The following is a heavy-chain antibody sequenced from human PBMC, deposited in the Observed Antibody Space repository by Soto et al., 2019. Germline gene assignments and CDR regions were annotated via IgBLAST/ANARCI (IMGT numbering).Heavy chain of an antibody. D-gene: IGHD3-9*01. CDR3: AGLYPYENTGYHLNY. V-gene: IGHV4-4*02. CDR2: IYHSGST. Sequence: SETLSLTCAVSGGSISSSNWWSWVRQPPGKELEWIGEIYHSGSTNYNPSLKSRVTISVDKSKNQFSLKLSSVTAVDSAVYYCAGLYPYENTGYHLNYWGQGTQVTVSS. CDR1: GGSISSSNW. J-gene: IGHJ4*02.